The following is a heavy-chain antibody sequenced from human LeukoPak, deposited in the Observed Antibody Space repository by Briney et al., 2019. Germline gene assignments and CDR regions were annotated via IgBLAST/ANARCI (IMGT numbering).Heavy chain of an antibody. J-gene: IGHJ4*02. D-gene: IGHD3-16*02. CDR3: AKDIYRFGGGGSDS. CDR1: GFIFGDYA. Sequence: GGSLRLSCAASGFIFGDYAMHWVRQVPGKGLEWVSGISWDSGNRGYADSVKGHFTISRDNAKNSVYLQMNTLGADDTGFYYCAKDIYRFGGGGSDSWGPGVLVTVSS. V-gene: IGHV3-9*01. CDR2: ISWDSGNR.